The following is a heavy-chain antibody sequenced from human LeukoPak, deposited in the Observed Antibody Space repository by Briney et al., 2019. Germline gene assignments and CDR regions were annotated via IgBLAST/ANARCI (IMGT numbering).Heavy chain of an antibody. CDR2: IRSKANSYAT. D-gene: IGHD3-22*01. CDR3: ARAGLPITMMGSWFDP. J-gene: IGHJ5*02. Sequence: GGSLRLSCAASGFTFSGSAMHWVRQASGKGLEWVGRIRSKANSYATAYAASVKGRFTISRDDSKNTAYLQMNSLKTEDTAVYYCARAGLPITMMGSWFDPWGQGTLVTVSS. CDR1: GFTFSGSA. V-gene: IGHV3-73*01.